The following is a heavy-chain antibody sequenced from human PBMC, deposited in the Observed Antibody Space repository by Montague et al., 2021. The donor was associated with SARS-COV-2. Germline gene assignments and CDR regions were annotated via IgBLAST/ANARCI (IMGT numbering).Heavy chain of an antibody. V-gene: IGHV4-59*12. CDR1: GGSISSYY. J-gene: IGHJ6*02. CDR2: IYYSGST. CDR3: ARVGRQQLVRLSGMDV. D-gene: IGHD6-13*01. Sequence: SETLSLTCTVSGGSISSYYWSWIRQPPGKGLEWIGYIYYSGSTYXNPSLKSRVTISVDTSKNQFSLKLSSVTAADTAVYYCARVGRQQLVRLSGMDVWGQGTTVTVSS.